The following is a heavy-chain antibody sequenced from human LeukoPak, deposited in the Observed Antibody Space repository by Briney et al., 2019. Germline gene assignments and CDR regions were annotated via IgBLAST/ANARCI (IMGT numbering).Heavy chain of an antibody. CDR1: GGSISSFQW. J-gene: IGHJ5*02. Sequence: SGTLSLTCAVSGGSISSFQWWSWVRQTPEKGLEWIGEIHLTGTTFYNPSLKSRVSMSIDKSKNQFSLNLNSVTAADTAVYYCARVISSAWRQNDLWGQGTLVTVSS. V-gene: IGHV4-4*02. CDR2: IHLTGTT. D-gene: IGHD3-22*01. CDR3: ARVISSAWRQNDL.